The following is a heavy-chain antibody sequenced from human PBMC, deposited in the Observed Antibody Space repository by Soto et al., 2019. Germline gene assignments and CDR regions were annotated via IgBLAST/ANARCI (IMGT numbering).Heavy chain of an antibody. CDR1: GYSFTTYW. V-gene: IGHV5-51*01. J-gene: IGHJ4*02. CDR3: ARRSSSTFDY. CDR2: IYPGDSNT. Sequence: RGESLKISCKASGYSFTTYWIGWVRQMPGKGLEWMGKIYPGDSNTRYSPSFQGQVTISADKSISTAYLQWSSLKASDTAMYYCARRSSSTFDYWGQGTLVTVSS. D-gene: IGHD2-2*01.